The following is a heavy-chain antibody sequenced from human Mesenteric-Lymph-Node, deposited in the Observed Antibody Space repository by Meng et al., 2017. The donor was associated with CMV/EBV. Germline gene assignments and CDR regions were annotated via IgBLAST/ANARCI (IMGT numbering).Heavy chain of an antibody. V-gene: IGHV3-66*01. D-gene: IGHD3-10*01. CDR2: IYRGDNT. J-gene: IGHJ4*02. CDR1: GFNVRAKY. CDR3: TGDSVSNPNLDY. Sequence: VHLVESGGGLVQAGGSLGLSCAASGFNVRAKYMSWVRQAPGKGLEWVCIIYRGDNTYYIDSVKDRFTVSRDNSKNTMYLQMNSLRVEDTAVYYCTGDSVSNPNLDYWGQGTLVTVSS.